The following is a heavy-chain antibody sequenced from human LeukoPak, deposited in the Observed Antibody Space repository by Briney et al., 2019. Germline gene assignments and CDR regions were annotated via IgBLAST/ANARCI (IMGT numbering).Heavy chain of an antibody. CDR2: IKSKTDGGTT. Sequence: GGSLRLSCAASGFTFSNAWMSWVRQAPGKGLEWVGRIKSKTDGGTTDYAAPVKGRFTISRDDSKNTLYLQMNSLKTEDTAVYYCTTDLQLAARLPFPGGLDYWGQGTLVTVYS. J-gene: IGHJ4*02. CDR1: GFTFSNAW. D-gene: IGHD6-6*01. CDR3: TTDLQLAARLPFPGGLDY. V-gene: IGHV3-15*01.